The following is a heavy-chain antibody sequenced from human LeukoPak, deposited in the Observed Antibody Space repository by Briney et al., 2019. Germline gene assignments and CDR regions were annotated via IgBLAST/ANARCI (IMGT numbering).Heavy chain of an antibody. Sequence: PGRSLRLSCAASGFTFDDYAMHWVRQAPAKGLKWVAFIRYDGRDKYYGDSVKGRFTISIDNSMNTLYLQMNSLRAEDTAVYYCAKADSGTYYGLGDYFDYWGQGTLVTVSS. D-gene: IGHD1-26*01. J-gene: IGHJ4*02. CDR2: IRYDGRDK. CDR1: GFTFDDYA. CDR3: AKADSGTYYGLGDYFDY. V-gene: IGHV3-30*02.